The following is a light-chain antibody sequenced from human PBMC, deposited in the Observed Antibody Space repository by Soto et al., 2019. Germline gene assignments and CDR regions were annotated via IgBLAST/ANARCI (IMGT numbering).Light chain of an antibody. CDR3: CSYVGSRTWV. CDR2: EDT. CDR1: ISDVGTYNL. J-gene: IGLJ3*02. V-gene: IGLV2-23*01. Sequence: QSALTQPASVSGSPGQSITISCTGTISDVGTYNLVSWYQQHPGKAPKFMIYEDTKRPSGVSNRFSGSRSGDTASLTISGLQAEDEADYYCCSYVGSRTWVFGGGTKLTVL.